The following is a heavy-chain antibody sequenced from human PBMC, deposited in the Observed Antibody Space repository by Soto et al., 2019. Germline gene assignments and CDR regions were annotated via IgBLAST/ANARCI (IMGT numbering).Heavy chain of an antibody. Sequence: PXVSLRLSCAASGFSFSSYGMHWVRQDPGKGLEWVAVISYDGSNKYYADSVKGRFTISRDNSKNTLYLQMNSLRAEDTAVYYCAQDLGIPIFGVPTYYYYGMDVWGQATTVTVSS. CDR2: ISYDGSNK. CDR1: GFSFSSYG. CDR3: AQDLGIPIFGVPTYYYYGMDV. D-gene: IGHD3-3*01. V-gene: IGHV3-30*18. J-gene: IGHJ6*02.